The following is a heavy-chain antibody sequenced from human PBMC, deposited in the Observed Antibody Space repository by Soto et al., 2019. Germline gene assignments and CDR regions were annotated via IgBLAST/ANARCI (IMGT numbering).Heavy chain of an antibody. CDR3: TTGIDSSGYYYYYYGMDV. CDR1: GFTFSNAW. D-gene: IGHD3-22*01. CDR2: IKSKTDGGTT. J-gene: IGHJ6*02. Sequence: GGSLRLSCAASGFTFSNAWMSWVRQAPGKGLEWVGRIKSKTDGGTTDYAAPVKGRFTISRDDSKNTLYLQMNSPKTEDTAVYYCTTGIDSSGYYYYYYGMDVWGQGTTVTVSS. V-gene: IGHV3-15*01.